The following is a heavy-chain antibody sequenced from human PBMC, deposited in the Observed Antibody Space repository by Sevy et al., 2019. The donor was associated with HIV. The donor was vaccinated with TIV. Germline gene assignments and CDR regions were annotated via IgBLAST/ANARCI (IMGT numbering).Heavy chain of an antibody. V-gene: IGHV3-20*04. Sequence: GGSLRLSCAASGLNFDDYGMSWGRQAPGKGLEWVSAINWNGVGTSYADSVKGRFTISRDNAKNSLYVQMNSLRAEDTALYYCARERPCGGDCYYFDYWGQGTLVTVSS. D-gene: IGHD2-21*02. CDR2: INWNGVGT. CDR1: GLNFDDYG. CDR3: ARERPCGGDCYYFDY. J-gene: IGHJ4*02.